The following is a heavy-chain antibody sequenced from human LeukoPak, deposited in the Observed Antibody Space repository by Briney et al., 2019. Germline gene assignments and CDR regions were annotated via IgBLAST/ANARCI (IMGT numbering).Heavy chain of an antibody. CDR2: ISWNSGNI. J-gene: IGHJ6*03. CDR3: AKDAYGGATFFYYMDV. CDR1: GFTFDDYA. D-gene: IGHD2/OR15-2a*01. Sequence: QTGGSLRLSCAGSGFTFDDYAMHWVRQTPGKGLGWVSGISWNSGNIAYADFVGGRFTISRDNAKNSLSLQMNSLSDEDTAVYYCAKDAYGGATFFYYMDVWGKGTTVTVSS. V-gene: IGHV3-9*01.